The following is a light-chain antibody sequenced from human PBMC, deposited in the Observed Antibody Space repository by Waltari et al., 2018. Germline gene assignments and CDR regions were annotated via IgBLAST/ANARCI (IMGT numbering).Light chain of an antibody. CDR3: HQSSKLPIT. V-gene: IGKV6-21*02. CDR1: QSIGRS. CDR2: YAS. Sequence: EIVLTQSPDFQSVTPQEKVTITCRASQSIGRSLHWYQRKPGQSPNLLIKYASHTISGVPSRFSGSGSGTDFTLTITSLEAEDAATYFCHQSSKLPITFGQGTRLEI. J-gene: IGKJ5*01.